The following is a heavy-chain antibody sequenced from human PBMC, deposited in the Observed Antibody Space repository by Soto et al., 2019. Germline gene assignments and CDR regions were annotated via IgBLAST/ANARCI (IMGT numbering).Heavy chain of an antibody. Sequence: GGSLRLSCAASGFTVSNNYLTWVRQAPGKGLKWVSVLYPNGRAFYADSVKGRFTISTDNSQNSVYLQMNTLRADDTAIYYCARGLGREYQDNRNHFHLDYWGQGTLVTSPQ. D-gene: IGHD1-20*01. CDR1: GFTVSNNY. CDR2: LYPNGRA. V-gene: IGHV3-53*01. J-gene: IGHJ4*02. CDR3: ARGLGREYQDNRNHFHLDY.